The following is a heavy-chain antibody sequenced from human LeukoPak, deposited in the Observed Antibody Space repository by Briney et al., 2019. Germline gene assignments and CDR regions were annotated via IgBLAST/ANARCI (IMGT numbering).Heavy chain of an antibody. D-gene: IGHD6-19*01. CDR2: IRSKANSYAT. CDR1: GFTFSGSA. Sequence: GGSLRLSCAAPGFTFSGSAMHWVRQASGKGLEWVGRIRSKANSYATAYAASVKGRFTISRDDSKNTAYLQMNSLKTEDTAVYYCTHYASGWSYWGQGTLVTVSS. J-gene: IGHJ4*02. CDR3: THYASGWSY. V-gene: IGHV3-73*01.